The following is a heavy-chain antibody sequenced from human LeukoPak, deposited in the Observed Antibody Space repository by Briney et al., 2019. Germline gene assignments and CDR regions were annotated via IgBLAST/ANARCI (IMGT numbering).Heavy chain of an antibody. Sequence: GRSLRLSCAASGFTFSSYGMHWVRQAPGKGLEWVAVIWYDGSNKHYADSVKGRFTISRDNSKNTLYLQMNSLRAEDTAVYYCAKDRNPITMVRGVIRMHFDYWGQGTLVTVSS. V-gene: IGHV3-33*06. CDR3: AKDRNPITMVRGVIRMHFDY. CDR2: IWYDGSNK. D-gene: IGHD3-10*01. J-gene: IGHJ4*02. CDR1: GFTFSSYG.